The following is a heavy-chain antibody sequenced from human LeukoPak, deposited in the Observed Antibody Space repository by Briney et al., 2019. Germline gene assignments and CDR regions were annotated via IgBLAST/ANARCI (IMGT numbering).Heavy chain of an antibody. D-gene: IGHD3/OR15-3a*01. CDR2: MNPHSGNT. CDR1: GYTFTSYD. Sequence: ASVKVSCKASGYTFTSYDINWVRQATGQGLEWMGWMNPHSGNTGYAQQFQGRVTMTKNTSITTAYMELSSLRSEDTAVYYCARALSWTTESYYYMDVWGKGTTVTVSS. V-gene: IGHV1-8*01. CDR3: ARALSWTTESYYYMDV. J-gene: IGHJ6*03.